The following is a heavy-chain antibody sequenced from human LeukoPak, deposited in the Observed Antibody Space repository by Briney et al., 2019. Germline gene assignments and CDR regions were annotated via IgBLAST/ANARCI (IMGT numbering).Heavy chain of an antibody. CDR3: ARTPSSGGVDY. D-gene: IGHD6-19*01. J-gene: IGHJ4*02. Sequence: PGGSLRLSCAAYGFTFSLYGMHWVRQAPGKGLEWVAVIRYGGTNKYYADSVKGRFIVSRDNSKNTLYLQMNSLRAEDTAVYYCARTPSSGGVDYWGQGTLVTVSS. CDR2: IRYGGTNK. CDR1: GFTFSLYG. V-gene: IGHV3-33*08.